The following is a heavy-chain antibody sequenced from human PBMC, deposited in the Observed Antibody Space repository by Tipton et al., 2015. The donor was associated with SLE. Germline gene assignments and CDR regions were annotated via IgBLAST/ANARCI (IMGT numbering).Heavy chain of an antibody. Sequence: TLSLTCAVYGGFFSGHYCTWIRQSPGKGLEWIGDISHSGTTNYNPSLRGRVTISGDTSKNQFSLKLFSVTAADTAVYYCARVTSTATYYEDFWGQGTLVTVSS. CDR3: ARVTSTATYYEDF. CDR2: ISHSGTT. J-gene: IGHJ4*02. D-gene: IGHD3-16*01. V-gene: IGHV4-34*01. CDR1: GGFFSGHY.